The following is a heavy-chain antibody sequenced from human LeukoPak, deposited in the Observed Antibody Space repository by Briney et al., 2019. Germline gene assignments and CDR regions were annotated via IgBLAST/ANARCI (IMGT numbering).Heavy chain of an antibody. CDR2: INHSGST. D-gene: IGHD6-13*01. CDR1: GGSFSGYY. Sequence: SETLSLTCAVYGGSFSGYYWSWIRQPPGKGLEWIGEINHSGSTNYNPSLKSRVTISVDTSKNQFSLKLSSVTAADTAVYYCARLYSSSHHYWGQGTPVTVSS. V-gene: IGHV4-34*01. CDR3: ARLYSSSHHY. J-gene: IGHJ4*02.